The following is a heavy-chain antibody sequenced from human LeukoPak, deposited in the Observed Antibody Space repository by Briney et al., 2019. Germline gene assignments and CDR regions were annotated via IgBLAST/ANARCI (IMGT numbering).Heavy chain of an antibody. CDR3: ARRVVGATVDY. J-gene: IGHJ4*02. Sequence: SETLSLTCTLSGGSISSSTYYWGWIRQPPGKGLEWVGSVYYTRSTYYNPSLKSRVTISVDTSKNQFSLKLTSVAASDTAVYYCARRVVGATVDYWGQGTLVTVSS. CDR2: VYYTRST. CDR1: GGSISSSTYY. V-gene: IGHV4-39*01. D-gene: IGHD1-26*01.